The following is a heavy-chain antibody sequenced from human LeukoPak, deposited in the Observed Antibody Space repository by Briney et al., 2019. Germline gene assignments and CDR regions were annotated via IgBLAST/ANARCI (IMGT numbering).Heavy chain of an antibody. V-gene: IGHV1-2*02. CDR2: INPNNGGT. D-gene: IGHD5-24*01. J-gene: IGHJ4*02. Sequence: ASVKVSCKASGYTFTGYYMHWVRQAPGQGLEWMGWINPNNGGTKFAQKFEGRVTMTRDTSMNTVYMEMRSLRSDDTAVYYCAQVTDGYNSFDYWGQGTLVTVSS. CDR3: AQVTDGYNSFDY. CDR1: GYTFTGYY.